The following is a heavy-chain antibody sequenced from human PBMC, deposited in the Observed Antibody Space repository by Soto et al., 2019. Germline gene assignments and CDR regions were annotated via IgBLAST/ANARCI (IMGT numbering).Heavy chain of an antibody. CDR1: GADINTYS. J-gene: IGHJ6*02. Sequence: PSETLSLTCSVSGADINTYSWTWIRQPAGKGLEWIGRIYNSASINYNPSLKGRVTLSVDTSTNQVSLRLASVTAADKAIYYCARDREAGYNFYYGMDVWGQGTTVTVSS. D-gene: IGHD6-19*01. CDR3: ARDREAGYNFYYGMDV. CDR2: IYNSASI. V-gene: IGHV4-4*07.